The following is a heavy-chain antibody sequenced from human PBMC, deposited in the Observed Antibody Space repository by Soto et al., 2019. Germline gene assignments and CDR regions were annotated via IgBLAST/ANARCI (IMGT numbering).Heavy chain of an antibody. CDR1: GGTFSSYA. D-gene: IGHD3-22*01. J-gene: IGHJ6*02. CDR3: ASNTPNYYDSSGYYYPYYYYGMDV. Sequence: VKVSCKASGGTFSSYAISWVRQAPGQGLEWMGGIIPIFGTANYAQKFQGRVTITADESTSTAYMELSSLRSEDTAVYYYASNTPNYYDSSGYYYPYYYYGMDVWGQGTTVTVSS. CDR2: IIPIFGTA. V-gene: IGHV1-69*01.